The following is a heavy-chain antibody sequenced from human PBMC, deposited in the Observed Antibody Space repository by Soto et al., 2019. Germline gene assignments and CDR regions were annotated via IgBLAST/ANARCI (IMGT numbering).Heavy chain of an antibody. V-gene: IGHV1-69*06. D-gene: IGHD6-13*01. CDR1: GGTFSSYA. Sequence: QVQPVQSGAEVKKPGSSVKVSCKASGGTFSSYAISWVRQAPGQGLEWMGGIIPIFGTANYAQKFQGRVTITADKSTSTAYMELSSLRSEDTAVYYCARLVRVRNPHASWYEGWFDPWGQGTLVTVSS. CDR2: IIPIFGTA. J-gene: IGHJ5*02. CDR3: ARLVRVRNPHASWYEGWFDP.